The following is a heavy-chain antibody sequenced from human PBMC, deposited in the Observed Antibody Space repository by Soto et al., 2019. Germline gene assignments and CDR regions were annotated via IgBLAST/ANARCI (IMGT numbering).Heavy chain of an antibody. CDR1: GYNFTQYT. CDR3: ARDLYSSSVFGFDA. Sequence: QVHLVQSGAEVKKPGASVKVSCKASGYNFTQYTIHWVRQAPGQRLEWMGWITAGDGKTQYSKKFQTRVTIRSDVSATTVYMDLNSLRSEDTAVYYCARDLYSSSVFGFDAWGRGTLVIVSS. CDR2: ITAGDGKT. J-gene: IGHJ5*02. V-gene: IGHV1-3*01. D-gene: IGHD2-2*01.